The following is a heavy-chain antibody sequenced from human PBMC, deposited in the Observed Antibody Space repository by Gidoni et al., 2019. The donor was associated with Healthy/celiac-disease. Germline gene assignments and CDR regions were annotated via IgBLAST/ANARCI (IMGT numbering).Heavy chain of an antibody. J-gene: IGHJ5*02. CDR1: GSSFTSYW. CDR2: IYPGDSDT. D-gene: IGHD2-2*01. Sequence: EVQLVQSGAEVKKPGESLKISCKGSGSSFTSYWIGWVRQMPGKGLEWMGIIYPGDSDTRYSPSFQGQVTISADKSISTAYLQWSSLKASDTAMYYCARLQGGYCSSTSCYSGWFDPWGQGTLVTVSS. V-gene: IGHV5-51*03. CDR3: ARLQGGYCSSTSCYSGWFDP.